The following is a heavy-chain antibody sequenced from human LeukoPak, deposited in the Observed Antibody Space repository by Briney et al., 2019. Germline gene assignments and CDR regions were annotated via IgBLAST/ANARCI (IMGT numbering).Heavy chain of an antibody. CDR3: ARVSWSGSSWYAGRGYYYMDV. CDR2: IHQNGSDK. CDR1: GFSLRDYW. D-gene: IGHD6-13*01. V-gene: IGHV3-7*03. Sequence: PGGSLRLSCAASGFSLRDYWLSWVRQAPGMGLEWVANIHQNGSDKYYVDSVKGRFTISRDNAKNSLYLQMNSLRAEDTAVYYCARVSWSGSSWYAGRGYYYMDVWGKGTTVTVSS. J-gene: IGHJ6*03.